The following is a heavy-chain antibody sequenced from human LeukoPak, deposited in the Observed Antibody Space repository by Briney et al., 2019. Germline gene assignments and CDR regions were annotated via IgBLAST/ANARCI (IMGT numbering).Heavy chain of an antibody. CDR1: GYTFTSYG. CDR3: ARAMTMIVVVFDY. D-gene: IGHD3-22*01. CDR2: ISAYNGST. V-gene: IGHV1-18*01. J-gene: IGHJ4*02. Sequence: ASVKVSCKASGYTFTSYGISWVRQAPGQGLEWMGWISAYNGSTNYAQKFQGRVTMTRDTSISTAYMELSRLRSDDTAVYYCARAMTMIVVVFDYWGQGTLVTVSS.